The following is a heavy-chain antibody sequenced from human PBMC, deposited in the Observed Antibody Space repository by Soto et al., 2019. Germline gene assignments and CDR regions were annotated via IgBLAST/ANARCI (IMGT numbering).Heavy chain of an antibody. CDR1: GGTFSSYA. V-gene: IGHV1-69*13. Sequence: ASVKVSCKASGGTFSSYAISWVRQAPGQGLEWMGGIIPIFGTANYAQKFQGRVTITADESTSTAYMELSSLRSEDTAVYYCATLSGYSYGYAYWGQGTLVTVSS. CDR3: ATLSGYSYGYAY. D-gene: IGHD5-18*01. J-gene: IGHJ4*02. CDR2: IIPIFGTA.